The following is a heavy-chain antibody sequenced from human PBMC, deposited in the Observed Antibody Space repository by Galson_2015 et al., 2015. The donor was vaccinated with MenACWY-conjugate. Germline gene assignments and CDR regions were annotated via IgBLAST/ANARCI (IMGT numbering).Heavy chain of an antibody. Sequence: ETLSLTCGVSGGSFSGYHWTWIRQPPGKELEWIGEVIHSGSITYNPSLKSRLTVSLDTSKKQFSLKLSSVTAADTAVYYCARGVNLYGYFFYMDPWGQGTRVTVAS. CDR1: GGSFSGYH. CDR2: VIHSGSI. V-gene: IGHV4-34*01. CDR3: ARGVNLYGYFFYMDP. D-gene: IGHD6-25*01. J-gene: IGHJ5*02.